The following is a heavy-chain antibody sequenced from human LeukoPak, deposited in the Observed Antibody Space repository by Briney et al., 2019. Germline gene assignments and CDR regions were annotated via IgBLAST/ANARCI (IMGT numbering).Heavy chain of an antibody. CDR3: ARKVCSGGSCYNDY. CDR2: IYTSGST. J-gene: IGHJ4*02. D-gene: IGHD2-15*01. CDR1: GGSISSSSYY. Sequence: PSETLSLTCTVSGGSISSSSYYWSWIRQPAGKGLEWIGRIYTSGSTNYNPSLKSRVTISVDTSKNQFSLKLSSVTATDTAVYYCARKVCSGGSCYNDYWGQGTLVTVSS. V-gene: IGHV4-61*02.